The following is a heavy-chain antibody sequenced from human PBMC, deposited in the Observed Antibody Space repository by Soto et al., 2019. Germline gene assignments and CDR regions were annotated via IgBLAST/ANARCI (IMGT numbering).Heavy chain of an antibody. D-gene: IGHD6-19*01. J-gene: IGHJ4*02. CDR2: ISYDGSNK. CDR1: GVTFSSYG. V-gene: IGHV3-30*18. CDR3: AKDKKQWLVLDY. Sequence: QVQLVASGGGVVQPGRSLRLSCAASGVTFSSYGMHWVRQAPGKGLEWVAVISYDGSNKYYADSVKGRFTISRDNSKNTLYLQMNSLRAEDTAVYYCAKDKKQWLVLDYWGQGTLVTVSS.